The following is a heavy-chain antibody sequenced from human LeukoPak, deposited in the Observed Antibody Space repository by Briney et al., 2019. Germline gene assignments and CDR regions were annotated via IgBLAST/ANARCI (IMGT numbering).Heavy chain of an antibody. CDR3: AFLPPGH. CDR2: IKSDGRSI. J-gene: IGHJ1*01. Sequence: PGGSLRISCAASGFTFSDYWMDRVRQAPGKGLVWVSRIKSDGRSIMYADSVRGRFTISRDNAKNTLYLQMNSLRAEDTAVYYCAFLPPGHWGQGTLVTVSS. V-gene: IGHV3-74*03. CDR1: GFTFSDYW. D-gene: IGHD3-3*01.